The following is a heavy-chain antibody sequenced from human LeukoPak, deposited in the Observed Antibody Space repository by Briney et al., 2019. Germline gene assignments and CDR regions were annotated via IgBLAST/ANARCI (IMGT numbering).Heavy chain of an antibody. D-gene: IGHD3-10*01. CDR3: ASGIRVATYYYGSGSYGNDAFDI. CDR1: GFTFSSYW. Sequence: GGSLRLSCVASGFTFSSYWMSWVRQAPGKGLEWVANIKQDGSEKYYVDSVKGRFTISRDNAKNSLYLQMNSLRAEDTAVYYCASGIRVATYYYGSGSYGNDAFDIWGQGTMVTVSS. J-gene: IGHJ3*02. V-gene: IGHV3-7*01. CDR2: IKQDGSEK.